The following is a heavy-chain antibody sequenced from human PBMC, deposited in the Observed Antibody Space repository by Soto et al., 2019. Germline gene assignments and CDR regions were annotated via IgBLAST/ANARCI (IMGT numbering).Heavy chain of an antibody. CDR2: IKSKTDVGTT. CDR1: GFTFSNAW. D-gene: IGHD3-9*01. V-gene: IGHV3-15*01. Sequence: EVQLVESGGGLVKPGGSLRLSCAASGFTFSNAWMSWVRQAPGKGLEWVGRIKSKTDVGTTDYAAPVKGRFTISRDDSKNTLYLQMNSLKTEDTAVYYCTTDGYDILTAIDYWGQGTLVTVSS. CDR3: TTDGYDILTAIDY. J-gene: IGHJ4*02.